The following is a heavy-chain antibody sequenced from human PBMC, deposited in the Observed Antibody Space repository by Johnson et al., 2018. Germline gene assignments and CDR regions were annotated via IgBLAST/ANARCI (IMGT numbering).Heavy chain of an antibody. CDR1: GFTFTNYY. CDR2: IIPITGST. V-gene: IGHV1-46*01. Sequence: QVQLVESGAEVKKPGASXKVSCKASGFTFTNYYIHWVRQAPGHGLEWMGIIIPITGSTTYAQQFQGRVTMTRDTSTGTVYMELTSLRSDDTAVYYCTRDQITYYDSGGLFYYYAMDVWGQGTTITVSS. D-gene: IGHD3-22*01. J-gene: IGHJ6*02. CDR3: TRDQITYYDSGGLFYYYAMDV.